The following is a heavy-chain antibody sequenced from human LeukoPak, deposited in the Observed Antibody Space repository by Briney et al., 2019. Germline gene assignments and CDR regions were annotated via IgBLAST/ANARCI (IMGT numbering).Heavy chain of an antibody. CDR3: ARAYYDILTGYPYYFDY. CDR1: GGSFSGYY. D-gene: IGHD3-9*01. Sequence: SETLSLTCAVYGGSFSGYYWNWIRQPPGKGLEWIGEINHSGSTNYNPSLKSRVTISVDTSKNQFSLKLSSVTAADTAVYYCARAYYDILTGYPYYFDYWGQGTLVTVSS. J-gene: IGHJ4*02. V-gene: IGHV4-34*01. CDR2: INHSGST.